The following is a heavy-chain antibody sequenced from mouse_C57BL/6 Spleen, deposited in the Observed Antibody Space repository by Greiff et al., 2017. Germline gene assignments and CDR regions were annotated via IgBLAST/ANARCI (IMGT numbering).Heavy chain of an antibody. Sequence: QVQLKQPGAELVRPGSSVKLSCKASGYTFTSYWMHWVKQRPIQGLEWIGNIDPSDSETHYNQKFKDKATLTVDKSSSTAYMQLSSLTSEDSAVYYCARKNWDDWYFDVWGTGTTVTVSS. CDR2: IDPSDSET. D-gene: IGHD4-1*01. CDR1: GYTFTSYW. CDR3: ARKNWDDWYFDV. J-gene: IGHJ1*03. V-gene: IGHV1-52*01.